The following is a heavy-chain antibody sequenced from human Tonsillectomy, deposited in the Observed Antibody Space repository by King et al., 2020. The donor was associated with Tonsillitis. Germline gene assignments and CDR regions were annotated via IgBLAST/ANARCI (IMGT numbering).Heavy chain of an antibody. CDR2: ISGSADRT. D-gene: IGHD2-15*01. Sequence: EVQLVESGGGLVQPGGSLRLSCAASGLTFSNYAMSWVRQAPGKGLEWVSGISGSADRTNYADSVKGRFTISRDNSKNTLYLQMNSLRAEDTAVYYCAKCPHGGTYHLWGYFYLWGQGTLVTVSS. V-gene: IGHV3-23*04. CDR3: AKCPHGGTYHLWGYFYL. CDR1: GLTFSNYA. J-gene: IGHJ4*02.